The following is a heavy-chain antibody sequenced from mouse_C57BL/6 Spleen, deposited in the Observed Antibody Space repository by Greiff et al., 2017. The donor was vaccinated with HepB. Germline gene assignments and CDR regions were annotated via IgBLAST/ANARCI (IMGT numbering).Heavy chain of an antibody. CDR3: AREGSPVVFDY. CDR2: IYPGDGDT. D-gene: IGHD1-1*01. V-gene: IGHV1-82*01. J-gene: IGHJ2*01. CDR1: GYAFSSSW. Sequence: VKLQQSGPELVKPGASVKISCKASGYAFSSSWMNWVKQRPGKGLEWIGRIYPGDGDTNYNGKFKGKATLTADKSSSTADMQLSSLTSEDSAVYFGAREGSPVVFDYVGQGTTLTVSS.